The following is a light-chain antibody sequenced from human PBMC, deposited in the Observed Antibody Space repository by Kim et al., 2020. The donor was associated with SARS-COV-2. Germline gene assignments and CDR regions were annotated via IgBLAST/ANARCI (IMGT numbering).Light chain of an antibody. V-gene: IGLV3-19*01. CDR2: GKN. CDR3: NSRDSNDNVV. CDR1: SLRSYY. Sequence: VTLGQTVRSTYEGDSLRSYYATGYQQKPGQAPILVIYGKNNRPAGIPDRFSGSSSGNTASLTITGTQAGDEADYYCNSRDSNDNVVFGGGTQLTVL. J-gene: IGLJ2*01.